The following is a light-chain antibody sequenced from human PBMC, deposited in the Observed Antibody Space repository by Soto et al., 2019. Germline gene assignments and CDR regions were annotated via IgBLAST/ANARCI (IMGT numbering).Light chain of an antibody. CDR1: QSVSTNQ. V-gene: IGKV3-20*01. CDR3: QYYYESSP. J-gene: IGKJ4*01. Sequence: EIVLTQSPGTLSLSPGERATLSCRASQSVSTNQLAWYQPKPGKAPRLLIYGASSRATGIADRLSGSGSGTDFTLPIRRLEPEDFAVYYCQYYYESSPFGRGTKVDIK. CDR2: GAS.